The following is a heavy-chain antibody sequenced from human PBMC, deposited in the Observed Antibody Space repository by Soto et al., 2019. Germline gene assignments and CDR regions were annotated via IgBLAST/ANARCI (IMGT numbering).Heavy chain of an antibody. Sequence: EVQLVESGGGLVQPGRSLRLSCAASGFTFDDYAMHWVRQAPGKGLEWVSGISWNSGSIGYADSVKGRFTISRDNAKNSLYLQMNSLRAEDTALYYCAKDRDYDSSGYPDYWGQGTLVTVSS. CDR3: AKDRDYDSSGYPDY. J-gene: IGHJ4*02. V-gene: IGHV3-9*01. CDR2: ISWNSGSI. CDR1: GFTFDDYA. D-gene: IGHD3-22*01.